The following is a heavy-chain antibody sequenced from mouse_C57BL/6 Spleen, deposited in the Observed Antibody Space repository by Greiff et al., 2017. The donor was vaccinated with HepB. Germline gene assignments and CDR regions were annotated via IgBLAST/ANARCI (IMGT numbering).Heavy chain of an antibody. CDR2: IHPNSGST. D-gene: IGHD6-1*01. CDR3: AREGGSLYAMDY. Sequence: VQLQQPGAELVKPGASVKLSCKASGYTFTSYWMHWVKQRPGQGLEWIGMIHPNSGSTNYNEKFKSKATLTVDKSSSTAYMQLSSLTSEDSAVYYCAREGGSLYAMDYWGQGTSVTVSS. CDR1: GYTFTSYW. V-gene: IGHV1-64*01. J-gene: IGHJ4*01.